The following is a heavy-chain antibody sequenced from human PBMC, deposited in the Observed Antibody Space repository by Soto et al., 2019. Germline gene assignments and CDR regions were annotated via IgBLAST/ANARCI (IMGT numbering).Heavy chain of an antibody. CDR3: ARGYDVVRVPVAIRVGYFDH. D-gene: IGHD3-16*01. CDR1: GFHFRSHP. CDR2: ISATGSDI. V-gene: IGHV3-21*01. J-gene: IGHJ4*02. Sequence: DLEESGGGLAKPGGALPLPCSGPGFHFRSHPIDWVPPAPGKGMEWVSSISATGSDIYYGDSVMGRFTISRDNAKNSLYLQLNNLRVEDTAVYYCARGYDVVRVPVAIRVGYFDHWGQGTVVTVSS.